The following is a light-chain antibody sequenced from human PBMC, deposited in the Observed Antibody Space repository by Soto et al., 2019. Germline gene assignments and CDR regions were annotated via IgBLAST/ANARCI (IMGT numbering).Light chain of an antibody. CDR1: QSVSSNY. J-gene: IGKJ5*01. CDR2: GAS. Sequence: EIVLTQSPDTVSLSPGETATLSCRASQSVSSNYLAWYQQTPGQAPRLLIYGASSRATGIPDRFSGSGSGTDFTLPISRLEPEDFAVFYCQQYDNSITFGQGTRLEI. CDR3: QQYDNSIT. V-gene: IGKV3-20*01.